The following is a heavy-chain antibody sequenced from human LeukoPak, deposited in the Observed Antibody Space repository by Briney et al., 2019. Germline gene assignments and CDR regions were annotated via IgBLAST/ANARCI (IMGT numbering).Heavy chain of an antibody. J-gene: IGHJ4*02. D-gene: IGHD3-22*01. V-gene: IGHV3-33*01. Sequence: QPGGSLRLSCAASGFTFSSYGMHWVRQAPGKGLEWVAVIWYDGSNKYCADSVKGRFTISRDNSKNTLYLQMNSLRAEDTAVYYCARDYYDSSGYYKLFDYWGQGTLVTVSS. CDR1: GFTFSSYG. CDR3: ARDYYDSSGYYKLFDY. CDR2: IWYDGSNK.